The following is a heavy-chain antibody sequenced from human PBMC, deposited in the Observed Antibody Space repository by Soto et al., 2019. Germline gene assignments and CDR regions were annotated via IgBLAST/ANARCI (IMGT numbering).Heavy chain of an antibody. CDR2: IIPIFGLA. CDR1: GGTFSSYA. CDR3: ARDLKRYYDSSGYGYYYYGMDV. J-gene: IGHJ6*02. D-gene: IGHD3-22*01. Sequence: QVQLVQSGAEVKKPGSSVKVSCKASGGTFSSYAISWVRQAPGQGLEWMGGIIPIFGLANYAQKFQGRVTITADESTSTAYMDLSSLRSEDTAVYYCARDLKRYYDSSGYGYYYYGMDVWDQGTTVTVSS. V-gene: IGHV1-69*01.